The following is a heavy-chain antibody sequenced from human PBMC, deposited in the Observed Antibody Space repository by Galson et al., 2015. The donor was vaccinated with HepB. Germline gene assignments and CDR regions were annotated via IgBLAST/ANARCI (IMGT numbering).Heavy chain of an antibody. CDR2: INHSGST. J-gene: IGHJ4*02. Sequence: ETLSLTCAVYGGSFSGYYWSWIRQPPGKGLEWIGEINHSGSTNYNPSLKSRVTISVDTSKNQFSLKLSSVTAADTAVYYCAREILRVDPVTKDCWGQGTLVTVSS. CDR1: GGSFSGYY. V-gene: IGHV4-34*01. D-gene: IGHD4-17*01. CDR3: AREILRVDPVTKDC.